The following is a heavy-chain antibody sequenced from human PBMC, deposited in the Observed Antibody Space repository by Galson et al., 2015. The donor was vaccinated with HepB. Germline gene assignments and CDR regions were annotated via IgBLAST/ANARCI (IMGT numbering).Heavy chain of an antibody. CDR3: ARGRTRTGTDAGYYYYMDV. D-gene: IGHD1/OR15-1a*01. V-gene: IGHV1-8*01. CDR1: GYTFTSYA. CDR2: INANNGNT. Sequence: SVKVSCKASGYTFTSYAINWVRQATGQGLEWMGWINANNGNTGYAQHFQGRVTMTRDTSKSTAYMELSSLRSEDTAVYYCARGRTRTGTDAGYYYYMDVWGKGTTVTVSS. J-gene: IGHJ6*03.